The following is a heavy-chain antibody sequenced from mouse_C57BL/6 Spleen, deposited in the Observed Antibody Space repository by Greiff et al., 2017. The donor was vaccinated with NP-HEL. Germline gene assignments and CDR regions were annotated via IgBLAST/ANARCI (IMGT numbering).Heavy chain of an antibody. J-gene: IGHJ4*01. V-gene: IGHV5-17*01. CDR2: ISSGSSTI. CDR3: ARYYSNYVRAMDY. D-gene: IGHD2-5*01. Sequence: EVQRVESGGGLVKPGGSLKLSCAASGFTFSDYGMHWVRQAPEKGLEWVAYISSGSSTIYYADTVKGRFTISRDNAKNTLFLQMTSLRSEDTAMYYCARYYSNYVRAMDYWGQGTSVTVSS. CDR1: GFTFSDYG.